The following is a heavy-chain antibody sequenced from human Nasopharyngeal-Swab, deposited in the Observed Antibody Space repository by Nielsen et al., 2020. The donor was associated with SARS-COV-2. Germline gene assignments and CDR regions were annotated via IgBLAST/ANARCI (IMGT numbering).Heavy chain of an antibody. V-gene: IGHV4-39*01. CDR2: IYYSGST. J-gene: IGHJ2*01. Sequence: SETLSLTCTVSGGSISSSSYYWVWIRQPPGKGLEWIGSIYYSGSTYYNPSHKSRVTISVDTSKNQFSLKLSSVTAADTAVYYCARHPTMVRGLRYYWYFDLWGRGTLVTVSS. D-gene: IGHD3-10*01. CDR1: GGSISSSSYY. CDR3: ARHPTMVRGLRYYWYFDL.